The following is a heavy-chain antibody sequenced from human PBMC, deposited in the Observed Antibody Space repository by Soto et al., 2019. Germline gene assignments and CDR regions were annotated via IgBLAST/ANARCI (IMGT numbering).Heavy chain of an antibody. Sequence: SETLSLTCTVSGGTISSWYWSWIRQPPGKGLEWIGYIYYSGSTNCNPSLKSRVTISVDTSKNQFSLKLSSVTAADTAVYYCARRYGSAIDYWDQGSL. D-gene: IGHD1-26*01. CDR2: IYYSGST. V-gene: IGHV4-59*08. CDR3: ARRYGSAIDY. CDR1: GGTISSWY. J-gene: IGHJ4*02.